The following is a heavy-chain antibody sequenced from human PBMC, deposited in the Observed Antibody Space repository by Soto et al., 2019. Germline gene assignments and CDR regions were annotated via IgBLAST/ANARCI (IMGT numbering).Heavy chain of an antibody. D-gene: IGHD3-9*01. Sequence: GGSLRLSCAASGFTFSSYWMHWVRQAPGKGLVWVSRINSDGSSTSYADSVKGRFTISRDNAKNTLFLQMNSLRAEDTAVYYFARVARYFDWSDYYYYYGMDVWGQGTTVTVSS. CDR3: ARVARYFDWSDYYYYYGMDV. J-gene: IGHJ6*02. CDR2: INSDGSST. CDR1: GFTFSSYW. V-gene: IGHV3-74*01.